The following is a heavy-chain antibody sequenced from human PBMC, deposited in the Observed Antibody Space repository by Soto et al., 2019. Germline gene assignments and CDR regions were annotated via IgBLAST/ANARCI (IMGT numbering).Heavy chain of an antibody. V-gene: IGHV3-43*01. Sequence: GSLRLSCAASGFTFNAYTMHWVRQAPGKGLEWVSLISWDGGITYYGDSVKGRSTVSRDNSDNSLYLQMTSLRSDDTAFYYCAKDSYDILTGQKRYFDSWGQGTLVTVSS. D-gene: IGHD3-9*01. J-gene: IGHJ4*02. CDR2: ISWDGGIT. CDR3: AKDSYDILTGQKRYFDS. CDR1: GFTFNAYT.